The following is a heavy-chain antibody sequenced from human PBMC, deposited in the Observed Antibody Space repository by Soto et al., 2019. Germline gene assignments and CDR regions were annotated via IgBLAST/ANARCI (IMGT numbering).Heavy chain of an antibody. CDR3: AKDDHDTSYRYDAFDI. CDR2: ISDSGGTT. D-gene: IGHD4-4*01. CDR1: GFTFISYG. V-gene: IGHV3-23*01. J-gene: IGHJ3*02. Sequence: EVQLLESGGGLVQPGGSLRLSCVASGFTFISYGMSWVRQAPGEGLEWVSSISDSGGTTYYADSVKGRFTISRDNSKNTVYLQMNSLRAEDTAVYYCAKDDHDTSYRYDAFDIWGQGTMVTVSS.